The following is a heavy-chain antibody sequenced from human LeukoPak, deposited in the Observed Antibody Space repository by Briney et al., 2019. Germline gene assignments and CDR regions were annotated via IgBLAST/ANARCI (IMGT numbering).Heavy chain of an antibody. J-gene: IGHJ5*02. Sequence: EASVKVSCKASVYTFTSYGISWVRQAPGQGREGMGWISAYNGNTNYAQKLQGRVTMTRDTSIITAYMELGRLRSDDTAVYYCAREFGYGSGSYGFGDWFDPWGQGTLVTVSS. V-gene: IGHV1-18*01. D-gene: IGHD3-10*01. CDR1: VYTFTSYG. CDR3: AREFGYGSGSYGFGDWFDP. CDR2: ISAYNGNT.